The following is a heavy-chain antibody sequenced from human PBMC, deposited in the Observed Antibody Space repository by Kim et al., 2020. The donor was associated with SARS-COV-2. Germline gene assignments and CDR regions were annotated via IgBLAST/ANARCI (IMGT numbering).Heavy chain of an antibody. D-gene: IGHD3-16*01. J-gene: IGHJ5*02. CDR3: ARGGEDWFDP. Sequence: YTNDADQRKGRFTIAGANAKKSLYLQMNSLRADDTAVYYCARGGEDWFDPWGQGTLVTVSS. V-gene: IGHV3-11*05. CDR2: YT.